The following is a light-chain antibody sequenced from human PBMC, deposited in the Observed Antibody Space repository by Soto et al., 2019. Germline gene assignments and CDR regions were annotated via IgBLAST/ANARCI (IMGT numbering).Light chain of an antibody. CDR1: YSNVGSNT. CDR2: SNS. CDR3: SSWDDSLNGYV. V-gene: IGLV1-44*01. Sequence: QSVLTQPPSASGTPGQRVVMSCSGSYSNVGSNTVNWYQQLPGTAPQLVIYSNSHRPSGVPDRFSGSKSDTSASLAISGLQSEDEADYFCSSWDDSLNGYVFGARTKVTVL. J-gene: IGLJ1*01.